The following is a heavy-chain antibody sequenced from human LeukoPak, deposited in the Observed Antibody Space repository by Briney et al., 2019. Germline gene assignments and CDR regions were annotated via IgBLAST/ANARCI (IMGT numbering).Heavy chain of an antibody. V-gene: IGHV4-31*03. Sequence: SETLSLTCTVSGGSISSGGYYWSWIRQHPGKGLEWIGYIYYSGSTYYNPSPKSRVTISVDTSKNQFSLRLSSVTAADTAVYYCAREGSCGGDCTYYYYGMDVWGQGTTVTVSS. CDR3: AREGSCGGDCTYYYYGMDV. D-gene: IGHD2-21*02. CDR2: IYYSGST. J-gene: IGHJ6*02. CDR1: GGSISSGGYY.